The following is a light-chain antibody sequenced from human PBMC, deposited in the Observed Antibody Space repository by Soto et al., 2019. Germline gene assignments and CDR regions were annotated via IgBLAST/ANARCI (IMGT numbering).Light chain of an antibody. CDR2: GAS. CDR1: QSVSSN. CDR3: QQYNSWPRT. V-gene: IGKV3-15*01. Sequence: EIVMTQSPATLSVSPGERATLSCRASQSVSSNFAWYQQKPGQAPRLLIYGASTRATGIPARISGSGSGTEFTLTISSLQCEDFAIYYCQQYNSWPRTFGRGTKVDIK. J-gene: IGKJ2*01.